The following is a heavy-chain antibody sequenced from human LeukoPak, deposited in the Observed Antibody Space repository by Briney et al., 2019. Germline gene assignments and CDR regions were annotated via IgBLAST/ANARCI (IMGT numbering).Heavy chain of an antibody. CDR3: ASSGRYSSSWRPWYYYYYMDV. Sequence: SVKVSCKASAGTFSSYAISWVRQAPGQGLEWMGGIIPIFGTANYAQKFQGRVTITTDESTSTAYMELSSLRSEDTAVYYCASSGRYSSSWRPWYYYYYMDVWGKGTTVTVSS. V-gene: IGHV1-69*05. CDR1: AGTFSSYA. CDR2: IIPIFGTA. J-gene: IGHJ6*03. D-gene: IGHD6-13*01.